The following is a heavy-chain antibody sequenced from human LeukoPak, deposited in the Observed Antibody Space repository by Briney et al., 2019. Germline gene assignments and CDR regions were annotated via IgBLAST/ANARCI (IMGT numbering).Heavy chain of an antibody. Sequence: PGGSLRLSCAASGFTFSSYAMSWVRQAPGKGLEWVSAISGSGGSTYYADSVKGRFTISRDNSKNTLYLQMNSLRAEDTAVYYCAKVPTYYYDPLLFDYWGQGTLVTVSS. D-gene: IGHD3-22*01. J-gene: IGHJ4*02. CDR2: ISGSGGST. CDR1: GFTFSSYA. CDR3: AKVPTYYYDPLLFDY. V-gene: IGHV3-23*01.